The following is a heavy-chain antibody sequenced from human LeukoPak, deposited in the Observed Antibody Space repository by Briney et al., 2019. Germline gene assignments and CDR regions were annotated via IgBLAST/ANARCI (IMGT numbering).Heavy chain of an antibody. CDR3: ARSAMVRGVTFFDY. CDR2: IRYDGSNK. J-gene: IGHJ4*02. CDR1: GFTFSSYG. D-gene: IGHD3-10*01. Sequence: GGSLRLSCAASGFTFSSYGMHWVRQAPGKGLEWVAFIRYDGSNKYYADSVKGRFTISRDNSKNTLYLQMNSLRAEDTAVYYCARSAMVRGVTFFDYWGQGTLVTVSS. V-gene: IGHV3-30*02.